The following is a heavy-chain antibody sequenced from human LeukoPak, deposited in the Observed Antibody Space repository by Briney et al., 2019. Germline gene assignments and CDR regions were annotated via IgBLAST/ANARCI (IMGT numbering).Heavy chain of an antibody. V-gene: IGHV4-59*01. CDR2: IYYSGST. Sequence: PSETLSLTCAVYGGSFSGYYWSWIRQPPGKGLEWIGYIYYSGSTNYNPSLKSRVTISVDTSKNQFSLKLSSVTAADTAVYYCARVGATYYYYYMDVWGKGTTVTVSS. CDR1: GGSFSGYY. J-gene: IGHJ6*03. CDR3: ARVGATYYYYYMDV. D-gene: IGHD1-26*01.